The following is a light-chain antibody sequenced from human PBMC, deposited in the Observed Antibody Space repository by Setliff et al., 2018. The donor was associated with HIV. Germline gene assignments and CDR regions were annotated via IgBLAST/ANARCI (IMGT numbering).Light chain of an antibody. CDR1: SSDVGSYDL. CDR3: CSYAGSSTFV. J-gene: IGLJ7*01. Sequence: QSALTQPASVSGSPGQSITISCTGTSSDVGSYDLVSWYQQHPGKAPKVMIYEVSKRPSGVSNRFSGSKSGNTASLTISGLQAEDEADYYCCSYAGSSTFVFGIGTQLTVL. CDR2: EVS. V-gene: IGLV2-23*02.